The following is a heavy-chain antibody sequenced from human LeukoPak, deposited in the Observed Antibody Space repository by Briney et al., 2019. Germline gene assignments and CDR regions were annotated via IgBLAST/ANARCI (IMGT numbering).Heavy chain of an antibody. CDR1: GFTFSSYW. D-gene: IGHD4-11*01. CDR3: ANPPPVTSFDY. J-gene: IGHJ4*02. V-gene: IGHV3-7*03. Sequence: GGSLRLSCAASGFTFSSYWMSWVRQAPGKGLEWVANIKQDGSEKYYVDSVKGRFTISRDNSKNTLYLQMNSLRADDTAVYYCANPPPVTSFDYWGQGTLVTVSS. CDR2: IKQDGSEK.